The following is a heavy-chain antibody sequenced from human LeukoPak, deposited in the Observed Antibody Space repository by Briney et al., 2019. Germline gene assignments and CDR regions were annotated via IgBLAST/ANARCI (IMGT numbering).Heavy chain of an antibody. V-gene: IGHV4-59*01. CDR2: IYYSGST. CDR3: ARDREQQLDY. CDR1: GGSISSYY. D-gene: IGHD6-13*01. J-gene: IGHJ4*02. Sequence: SETLSLTCTVSGGSISSYYWNWTRQPPGKGLEWIGYIYYSGSTNYNPSLKSRVTISVDTSKNQFSLKLSSVTAADTAVYYCARDREQQLDYWGQGTLVTVSS.